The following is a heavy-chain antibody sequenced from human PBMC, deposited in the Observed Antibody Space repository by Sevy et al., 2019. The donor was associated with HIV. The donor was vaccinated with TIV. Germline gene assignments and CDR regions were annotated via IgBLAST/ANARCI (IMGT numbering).Heavy chain of an antibody. V-gene: IGHV4-59*01. CDR3: AGAPPVRSGDDSLNWFDP. D-gene: IGHD5-12*01. Sequence: SETLSLTCTVSAGSISSYYWSWIRQPPGKGLEWIAYIHDSGNTNYNPSLKSRVTISIDTSKNQFSLKLSSVTAADTALYYWAGAPPVRSGDDSLNWFDPWGQGTLVTVSS. CDR1: AGSISSYY. J-gene: IGHJ5*02. CDR2: IHDSGNT.